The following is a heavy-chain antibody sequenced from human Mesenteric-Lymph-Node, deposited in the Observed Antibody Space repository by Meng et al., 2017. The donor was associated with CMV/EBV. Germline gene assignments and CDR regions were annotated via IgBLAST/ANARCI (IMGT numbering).Heavy chain of an antibody. Sequence: GESLKISCAASGFTFSSYAMSWVRQAPGKGLEWVSAISGSGGSTYYADSVKGRFTISRDNSKNTLSLQMNSLRAEDTAVYYCAKGTYDYDSGGYYHFDYWGQGTLVTVSS. D-gene: IGHD3-22*01. J-gene: IGHJ4*02. CDR2: ISGSGGST. CDR1: GFTFSSYA. CDR3: AKGTYDYDSGGYYHFDY. V-gene: IGHV3-23*01.